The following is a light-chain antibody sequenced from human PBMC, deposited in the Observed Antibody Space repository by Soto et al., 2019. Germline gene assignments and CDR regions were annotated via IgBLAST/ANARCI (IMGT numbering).Light chain of an antibody. V-gene: IGKV1-33*01. Sequence: DIQMTQSPSSLSAFVGDRVTLTCQASQDIFNYLHWYQQKPGKAPKLLIFDVSSLEAGVPSRFSGSGSGTDFILTISSLQPEDLSTYYCQQYDSLPLTFGPGTTVDLK. J-gene: IGKJ3*01. CDR3: QQYDSLPLT. CDR2: DVS. CDR1: QDIFNY.